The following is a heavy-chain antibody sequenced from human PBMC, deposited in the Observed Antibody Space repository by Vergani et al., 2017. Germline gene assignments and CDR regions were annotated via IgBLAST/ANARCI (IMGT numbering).Heavy chain of an antibody. CDR2: IYYSGST. Sequence: QVQLQESGPGLVKPSQTLSLTCTVSGGSISSGDYYWSWIRQPPGKGLEWIGYIYYSGSTYYNPSLKSRVTISVDTSKNQFSLKLSSVTAADTAVYYCARCPGELYDFWSGYSNHSPYAFDIWGQGTMVTVSS. CDR1: GGSISSGDYY. V-gene: IGHV4-30-4*01. CDR3: ARCPGELYDFWSGYSNHSPYAFDI. D-gene: IGHD3-3*01. J-gene: IGHJ3*02.